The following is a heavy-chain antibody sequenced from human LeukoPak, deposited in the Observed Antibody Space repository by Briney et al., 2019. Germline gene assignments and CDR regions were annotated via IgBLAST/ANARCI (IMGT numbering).Heavy chain of an antibody. CDR1: GYTFTDYK. Sequence: ASVKVSCTASGYTFTDYKLHWVRQAPGQGLEWLGWVNPIGGGTDYTRKFQGRVTMTRDTSVNTAYMQLNNLRSDDTAVYFCARGGATVMDFDYWGQGTLVTVSS. CDR2: VNPIGGGT. V-gene: IGHV1-2*02. J-gene: IGHJ4*02. D-gene: IGHD4-4*01. CDR3: ARGGATVMDFDY.